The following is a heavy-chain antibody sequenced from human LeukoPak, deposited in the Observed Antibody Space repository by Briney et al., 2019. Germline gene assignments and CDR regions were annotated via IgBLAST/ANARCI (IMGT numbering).Heavy chain of an antibody. D-gene: IGHD3-22*01. V-gene: IGHV3-23*01. Sequence: GGSLRLSCAASGFTFSSYAMSWVRQAPGKGLEWVSAISGSGGSTYYVDAVKGRFTSSRDNSKNTLYLQMNSLRAEDTAVYYCAKWADYYDSSGPTPFDIWGQGTMVTVSS. J-gene: IGHJ3*02. CDR1: GFTFSSYA. CDR3: AKWADYYDSSGPTPFDI. CDR2: ISGSGGST.